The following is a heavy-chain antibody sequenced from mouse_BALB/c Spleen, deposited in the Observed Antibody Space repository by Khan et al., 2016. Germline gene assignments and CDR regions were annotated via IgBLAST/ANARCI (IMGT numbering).Heavy chain of an antibody. CDR3: AEDYYGSNWFAY. CDR1: GYTFTNYG. J-gene: IGHJ3*01. CDR2: INTNTGEP. D-gene: IGHD1-1*01. Sequence: QIQLVQSGPELKKPGETVKISCKASGYTFTNYGMNWVKQAPGKGLKWMGWINTNTGEPTYAEEFKGRFAFSFETSASTAYLQINNLKNEDTATXFCAEDYYGSNWFAYWGQGTLVTVSA. V-gene: IGHV9-3*02.